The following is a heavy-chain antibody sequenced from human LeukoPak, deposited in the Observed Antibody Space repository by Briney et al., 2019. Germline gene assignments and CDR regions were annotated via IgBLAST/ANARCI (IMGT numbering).Heavy chain of an antibody. D-gene: IGHD1-14*01. CDR3: ATGYMAFAPYYFDY. Sequence: RASVKVSCKVSVYTLTELSMHWVRQAPGKGLEWMGGFDPEDGETIYAQKFQGRVTMTEDTSTDTAYMELSSLRSEDTAVYYCATGYMAFAPYYFDYWGQGTLVTVSS. CDR1: VYTLTELS. J-gene: IGHJ4*02. CDR2: FDPEDGET. V-gene: IGHV1-24*01.